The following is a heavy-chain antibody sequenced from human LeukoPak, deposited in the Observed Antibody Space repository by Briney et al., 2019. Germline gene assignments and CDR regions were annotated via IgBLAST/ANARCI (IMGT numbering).Heavy chain of an antibody. V-gene: IGHV1-18*01. Sequence: ASVKVSCKASGYTFTSYGISWVRQAPGQGLEWMGWISAYNGNTNYAQKLQGRVTITRDTSASTAYMELSSLRSEDTAVYYCARVTSAWDSSFDYWGQGTLVTVSS. CDR1: GYTFTSYG. CDR2: ISAYNGNT. CDR3: ARVTSAWDSSFDY. J-gene: IGHJ4*02. D-gene: IGHD1-14*01.